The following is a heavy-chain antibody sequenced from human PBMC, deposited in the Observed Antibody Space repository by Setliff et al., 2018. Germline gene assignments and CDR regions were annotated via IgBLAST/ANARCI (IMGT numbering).Heavy chain of an antibody. CDR3: ARGLEGEDYFYYMDV. CDR2: MYYSGSI. D-gene: IGHD2-21*01. V-gene: IGHV4-39*07. J-gene: IGHJ6*03. CDR1: GDSINRSGYY. Sequence: SETLSLTCNVSGDSINRSGYYWGWIRQPPGKGLEWIGSMYYSGSINYNPSLKSRVTMSVDKSKNQFSLKLTSVTAADTAVYYCARGLEGEDYFYYMDVWGKGNTVTVSS.